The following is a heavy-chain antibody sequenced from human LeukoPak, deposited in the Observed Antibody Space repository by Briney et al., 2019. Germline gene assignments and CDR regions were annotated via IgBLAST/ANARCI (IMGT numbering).Heavy chain of an antibody. Sequence: ASLKVSCKASGYTFTSYYMHWVRQAPGQGLEWMGIINPSGGSTSYAQKFQGRVTMTRDTSTSTVYMELSSLRSEDTAVYYCARARIVGATMFNLSIWGQGTMVTVSS. CDR3: ARARIVGATMFNLSI. J-gene: IGHJ3*02. CDR1: GYTFTSYY. V-gene: IGHV1-46*01. D-gene: IGHD1-26*01. CDR2: INPSGGST.